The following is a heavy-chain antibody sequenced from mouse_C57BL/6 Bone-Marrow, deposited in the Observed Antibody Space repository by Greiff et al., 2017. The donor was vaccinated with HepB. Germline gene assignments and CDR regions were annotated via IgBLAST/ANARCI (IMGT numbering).Heavy chain of an antibody. CDR2: IYPSDSET. Sequence: QVQLQQPGAELVRPGSSVKLSCKASGYTFTSYWMDWVKQRPGQGLEWIGNIYPSDSETHYNQKFKDKATLTVDKSSSTAYMQLSSLTSEASAVYYCAIPHYYYASSYSVGYYFDYWGQGTTLTVSS. V-gene: IGHV1-61*01. J-gene: IGHJ2*01. D-gene: IGHD1-1*01. CDR3: AIPHYYYASSYSVGYYFDY. CDR1: GYTFTSYW.